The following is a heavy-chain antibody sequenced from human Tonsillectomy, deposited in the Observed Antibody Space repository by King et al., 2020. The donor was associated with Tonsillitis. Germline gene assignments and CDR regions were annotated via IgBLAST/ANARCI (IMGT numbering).Heavy chain of an antibody. D-gene: IGHD4-11*01. CDR2: ISDSGDTT. V-gene: IGHV3-23*04. Sequence: VQLVESGGGLVQPGGSLRLSCAASGFTFYIYTMTWVRQAPGKGLEWGATISDSGDTTYCADSVKGRFAISRYNSQNTLFLEINSLRAEDTAVYYSAKPFSDDYRPLDYWGQGTLVTVSS. CDR3: AKPFSDDYRPLDY. CDR1: GFTFYIYT. J-gene: IGHJ4*02.